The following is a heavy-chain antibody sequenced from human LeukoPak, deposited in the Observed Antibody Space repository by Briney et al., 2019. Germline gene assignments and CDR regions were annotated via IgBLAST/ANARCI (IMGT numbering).Heavy chain of an antibody. CDR3: ARPPYYYDSSGYYLEYCFDY. CDR1: GYSFTSYW. D-gene: IGHD3-22*01. V-gene: IGHV5-51*01. J-gene: IGHJ4*02. CDR2: IYPGDSDT. Sequence: GESLKISCKGSGYSFTSYWIGWVRQMPGKGLEWMGIIYPGDSDTRYSPSFQGQVTISADKSISTAYLQWSSLKASDTAMYYCARPPYYYDSSGYYLEYCFDYWGQGTLVTVSS.